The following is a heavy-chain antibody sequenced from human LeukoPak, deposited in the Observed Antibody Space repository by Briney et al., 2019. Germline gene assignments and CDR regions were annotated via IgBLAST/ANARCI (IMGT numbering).Heavy chain of an antibody. CDR3: ARGYCSSIECYIDY. Sequence: PSETLSLTCTVSGGSISSGGYYWSWIRQHPGKGLEWIGYIYYSGSTYYNPSLKSRVTISVDTSKNQFSLKLSSVTAADTAVYYCARGYCSSIECYIDYWGQGTLVTVSS. V-gene: IGHV4-31*03. D-gene: IGHD2-2*01. CDR2: IYYSGST. J-gene: IGHJ4*02. CDR1: GGSISSGGYY.